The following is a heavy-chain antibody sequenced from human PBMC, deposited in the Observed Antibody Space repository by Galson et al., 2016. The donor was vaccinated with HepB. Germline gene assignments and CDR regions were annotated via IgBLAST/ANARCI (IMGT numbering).Heavy chain of an antibody. CDR2: INYSGST. CDR1: AGSISSGGYY. CDR3: ARVSGDFWCGYL. V-gene: IGHV4-31*03. J-gene: IGHJ4*02. Sequence: TLSLTCTVSAGSISSGGYYWNWIRQHPGEGLEWIAYINYSGSTHYNPSLKRRVTISVDSSKYQFSLKLRSVTAADTAVYYCARVSGDFWCGYLWGQGTLVTVSS. D-gene: IGHD3-3*01.